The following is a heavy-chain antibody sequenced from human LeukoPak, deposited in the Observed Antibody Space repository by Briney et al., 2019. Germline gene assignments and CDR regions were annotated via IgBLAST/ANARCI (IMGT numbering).Heavy chain of an antibody. V-gene: IGHV6-1*01. CDR3: ARVEYFGSGSYRFDP. CDR2: TYYRSKWYK. D-gene: IGHD3-10*01. CDR1: GDSVSRNSVA. Sequence: SQSPSLTCAISGDSVSRNSVAWNWIRQSPSRGLEWLGRTYYRSKWYKEYAASVRSRITISPDTSKNQFSLQLNSVTPEDTAVYYCARVEYFGSGSYRFDPWGQGTLVTASS. J-gene: IGHJ5*02.